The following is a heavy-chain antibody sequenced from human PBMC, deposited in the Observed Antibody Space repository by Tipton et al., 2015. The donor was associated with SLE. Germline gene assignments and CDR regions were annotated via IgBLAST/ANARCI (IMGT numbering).Heavy chain of an antibody. Sequence: QSGPEVKKPGSSVKVSCKASGGTFNNYAISWVRQAPGQGLEWMGGIIPIFSTPNHAQKFQGRVTISADESASTAYMELSSLRSEDTAVYYWARGASRSSFYYFDYWGQGTLVTVSS. D-gene: IGHD6-6*01. V-gene: IGHV1-69*01. CDR2: IIPIFSTP. CDR1: GGTFNNYA. CDR3: ARGASRSSFYYFDY. J-gene: IGHJ4*02.